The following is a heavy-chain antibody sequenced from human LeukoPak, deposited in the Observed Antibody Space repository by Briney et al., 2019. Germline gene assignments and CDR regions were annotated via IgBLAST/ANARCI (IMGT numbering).Heavy chain of an antibody. J-gene: IGHJ6*02. V-gene: IGHV1-8*01. Sequence: ASVKVSCKASGYTFTNYDINWVRQATGQGLEWMGWMNPNSGYTGYAQKFQGRVTMTSNTSITTAYMELSSLRSDDTAVYYCARVDCSGGSCYDYYYYYGMDVWAKGPRSPSP. D-gene: IGHD2-15*01. CDR1: GYTFTNYD. CDR2: MNPNSGYT. CDR3: ARVDCSGGSCYDYYYYYGMDV.